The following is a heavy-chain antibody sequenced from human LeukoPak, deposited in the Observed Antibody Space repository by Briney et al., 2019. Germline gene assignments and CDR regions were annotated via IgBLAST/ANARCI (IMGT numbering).Heavy chain of an antibody. CDR2: MYYSGST. D-gene: IGHD3-10*01. Sequence: SETLSLTCAVYGGSFSGYYWSWIRQPPGKGLEWIAYMYYSGSTNYNPSLKSRVTISVDTSKNQFSLKLNSVTAADTAVYYCARGGRGTMVRGVIDTWGQGTLVTVSS. V-gene: IGHV4-34*11. J-gene: IGHJ5*02. CDR1: GGSFSGYY. CDR3: ARGGRGTMVRGVIDT.